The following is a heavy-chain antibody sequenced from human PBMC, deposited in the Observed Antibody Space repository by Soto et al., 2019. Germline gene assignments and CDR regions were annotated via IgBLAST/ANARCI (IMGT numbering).Heavy chain of an antibody. D-gene: IGHD2-2*01. CDR2: ISSSGSTI. CDR3: ARRYCSSTSCLLDY. J-gene: IGHJ4*02. CDR1: GFTFSSYE. V-gene: IGHV3-48*03. Sequence: VQLVESGGGLVQPGGSLRLSCAASGFTFSSYEMNWVRQAPGKGLEWVSYISSSGSTIQYADSVKGRFTISRDNAKNSLYLQMNSLRAEDTAVYYCARRYCSSTSCLLDYWGQGTLVTVSS.